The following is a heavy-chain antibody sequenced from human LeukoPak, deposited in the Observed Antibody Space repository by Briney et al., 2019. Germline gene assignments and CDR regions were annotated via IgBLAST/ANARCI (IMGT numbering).Heavy chain of an antibody. V-gene: IGHV1-8*03. CDR2: MNPNSGNT. CDR1: GYTFTSYD. CDR3: ARASKGYYGSGSYYNVRYYYYYMDV. Sequence: ASVKVSCKASGYTFTSYDINWVRQATGQGLEWMGWMNPNSGNTGYAQKFQGRVTITRNTSISTAYMELSSLRSADTAVYYCARASKGYYGSGSYYNVRYYYYYMDVWGKGTTVTVSS. D-gene: IGHD3-10*01. J-gene: IGHJ6*03.